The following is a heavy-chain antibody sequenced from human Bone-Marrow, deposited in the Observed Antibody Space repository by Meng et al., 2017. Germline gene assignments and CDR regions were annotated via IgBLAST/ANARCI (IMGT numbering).Heavy chain of an antibody. CDR2: IIPIFGTA. D-gene: IGHD1-26*01. J-gene: IGHJ5*02. CDR3: AREPGPRVGWFDP. V-gene: IGHV1-69*01. Sequence: QVELVKAGAEVKKPGSSVKVACKASGGTFSSYAISWVRQAPGQGLEWMGGIIPIFGTANYAQKFQGRVTITADESTSTAYMELSSLRSEDTAVYYCAREPGPRVGWFDPWGQGTLVTVSS. CDR1: GGTFSSYA.